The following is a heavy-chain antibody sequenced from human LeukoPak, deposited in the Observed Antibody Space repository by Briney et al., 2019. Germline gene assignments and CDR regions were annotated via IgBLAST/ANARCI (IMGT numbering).Heavy chain of an antibody. CDR3: AKFSSGWAYFDY. CDR1: GFTFSNYA. CDR2: ISATGGSA. J-gene: IGHJ4*02. Sequence: GGSLRLSCAASGFTFSNYAMSWVRQAPGKGLEWVSLISATGGSAYYADSVKGRFTISRDSSKNTMYLQMNSLRAEDTAIYYCAKFSSGWAYFDYWGQGTLVTVSS. D-gene: IGHD6-19*01. V-gene: IGHV3-23*01.